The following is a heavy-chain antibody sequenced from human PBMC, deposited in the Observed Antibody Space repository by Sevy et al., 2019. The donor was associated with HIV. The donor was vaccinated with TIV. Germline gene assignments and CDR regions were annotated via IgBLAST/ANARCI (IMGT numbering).Heavy chain of an antibody. CDR1: GYTLTELS. Sequence: ASVKVSCKVSGYTLTELSMHWLRQAPGKGLEWVGSFDPEDGETVYEHNFQGRVSMTEETSTDKAYMEVISLKFEDTAVYYCATTKDYYDSSGYPFDYWGQGTLVTVSS. J-gene: IGHJ4*02. V-gene: IGHV1-24*01. CDR2: FDPEDGET. CDR3: ATTKDYYDSSGYPFDY. D-gene: IGHD3-22*01.